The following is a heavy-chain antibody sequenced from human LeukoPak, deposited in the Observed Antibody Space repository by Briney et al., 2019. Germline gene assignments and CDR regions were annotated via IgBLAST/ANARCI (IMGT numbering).Heavy chain of an antibody. J-gene: IGHJ6*03. Sequence: GGSLRLSCAVSGFTVSSNYMNWVRQAPGKGLEWVSVTHAGGTTFYADSVKGRFTISRDNSKNTLYLQMNSLRADDTAVYYCARAYYYDSSGYYPPYYYYYMDVWGKGTTVTISS. D-gene: IGHD3-22*01. V-gene: IGHV3-53*01. CDR3: ARAYYYDSSGYYPPYYYYYMDV. CDR1: GFTVSSNY. CDR2: THAGGTT.